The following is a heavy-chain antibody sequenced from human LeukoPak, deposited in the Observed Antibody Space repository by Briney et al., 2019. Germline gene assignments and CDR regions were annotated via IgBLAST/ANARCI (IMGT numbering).Heavy chain of an antibody. D-gene: IGHD2-21*02. V-gene: IGHV3-23*01. J-gene: IGHJ5*02. Sequence: GGSLRLSCAASGFTFSSYAMSWVRQAPGKGLEWVSAISNSGGSTYYADSVKGRLTISRDNSKNTLYLQMNSLRAEDTAVYYCAREPKYCGGDCSPPSWGQGTLVTVSS. CDR3: AREPKYCGGDCSPPS. CDR2: ISNSGGST. CDR1: GFTFSSYA.